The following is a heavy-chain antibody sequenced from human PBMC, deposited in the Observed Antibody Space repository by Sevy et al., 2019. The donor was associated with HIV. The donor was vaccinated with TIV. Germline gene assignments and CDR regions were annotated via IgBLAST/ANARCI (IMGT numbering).Heavy chain of an antibody. CDR1: GFTFRSYA. Sequence: GGSLRLSCSASGFTFRSYAMNWVRQAPGKGLEWVSAITGNGGSTYYADSVKGRFTISRDNSKITLNLQMNSLRAEDTALYYCAKDLAYESSGYHDYWGQGTLVTVSS. CDR2: ITGNGGST. J-gene: IGHJ4*02. D-gene: IGHD3-22*01. CDR3: AKDLAYESSGYHDY. V-gene: IGHV3-23*01.